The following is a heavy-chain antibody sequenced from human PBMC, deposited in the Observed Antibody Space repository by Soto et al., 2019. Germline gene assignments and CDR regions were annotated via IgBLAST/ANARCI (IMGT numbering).Heavy chain of an antibody. J-gene: IGHJ6*02. CDR2: ISAYNGNT. Sequence: ASVKVSCKASGYTFTSYGISWVRQAPGQGLEWMGWISAYNGNTNYAQKLQGRVTMTTDTSTSTAYMGLRSLRSDDTAVYYCARDKGGSYPLTFGMDVWGQGTTVTVS. D-gene: IGHD1-26*01. V-gene: IGHV1-18*01. CDR1: GYTFTSYG. CDR3: ARDKGGSYPLTFGMDV.